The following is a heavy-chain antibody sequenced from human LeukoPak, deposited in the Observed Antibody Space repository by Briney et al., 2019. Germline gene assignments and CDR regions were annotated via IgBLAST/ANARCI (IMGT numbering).Heavy chain of an antibody. V-gene: IGHV3-15*01. Sequence: GGSLRLSCAASGFTFSNACMSWVRQAPGKGLEWLGHIKGKTDGGTTDYAAPVQGRFTNSRDDSKNTLFLQMNSLKTEDTAVYYCTTGTWIQLWLADYWGQGTLVTVSS. CDR3: TTGTWIQLWLADY. CDR2: IKGKTDGGTT. J-gene: IGHJ4*02. CDR1: GFTFSNAC. D-gene: IGHD5-18*01.